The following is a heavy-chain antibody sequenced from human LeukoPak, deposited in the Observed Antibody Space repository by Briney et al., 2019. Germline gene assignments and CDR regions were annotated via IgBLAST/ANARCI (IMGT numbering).Heavy chain of an antibody. CDR2: IYTSGST. Sequence: SQTLSLTCTVSGGSISSGSYYWSWIRQPAGKGLEWIGRIYTSGSTNYNPSLKSRVTISVDTSKNQFSLKLSSVTAAVTAVYYCASGHYYDSSGYYGLGYWGQGTLVTVSS. D-gene: IGHD3-22*01. CDR3: ASGHYYDSSGYYGLGY. CDR1: GGSISSGSYY. J-gene: IGHJ4*02. V-gene: IGHV4-61*02.